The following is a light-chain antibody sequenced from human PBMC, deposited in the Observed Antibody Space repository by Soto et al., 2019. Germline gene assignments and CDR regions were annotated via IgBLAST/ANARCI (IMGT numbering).Light chain of an antibody. CDR1: QSVSSN. CDR2: GAF. CDR3: QQRSNWFLT. J-gene: IGKJ4*01. V-gene: IGKV3-15*01. Sequence: EIVMTQSPVTLSVSPGERATLSCRASQSVSSNLAWYQQKPGQAPSLLIYGAFTRATGIPARFSGTGSGTEFTLTISSLQSEDFALYYCQQRSNWFLTFGGGTKVEIK.